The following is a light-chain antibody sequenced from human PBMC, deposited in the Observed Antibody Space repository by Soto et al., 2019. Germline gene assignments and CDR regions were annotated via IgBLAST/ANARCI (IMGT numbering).Light chain of an antibody. CDR1: SSDVGSYNL. CDR2: EGS. CDR3: SSYASSTTPYV. Sequence: QSVLTQPASVSGSPGQSITISCTGTSSDVGSYNLVSWCQQHPGKAPKLMIYEGSTRPSGVSNRFSGSKSGNTASLTISGLQADDEADYSCSSYASSTTPYVFGTGTKVTVL. V-gene: IGLV2-14*02. J-gene: IGLJ1*01.